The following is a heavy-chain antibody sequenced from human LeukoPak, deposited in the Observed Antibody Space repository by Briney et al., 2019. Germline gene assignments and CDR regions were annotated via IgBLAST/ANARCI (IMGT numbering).Heavy chain of an antibody. D-gene: IGHD1-26*01. CDR1: GFTFGTYP. Sequence: GGSLRLSCAASGFTFGTYPMNWVRQSPGKGLEWLSYISEGSRTIYYADSVKGRFTISRDNTQNSLYLQMSSLRAEDTAVYYCARGRAWELLGVDYWGQGTLVTVSS. J-gene: IGHJ4*02. CDR3: ARGRAWELLGVDY. V-gene: IGHV3-48*04. CDR2: ISEGSRTI.